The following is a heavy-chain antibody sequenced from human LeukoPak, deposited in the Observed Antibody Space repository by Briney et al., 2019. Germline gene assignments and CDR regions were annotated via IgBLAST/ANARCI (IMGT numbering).Heavy chain of an antibody. CDR2: IYYSGIT. D-gene: IGHD4-17*01. V-gene: IGHV4-59*01. CDR1: GGSISSYY. J-gene: IGHJ4*02. CDR3: ARGILSHDYGDIDDY. Sequence: PSETLSLTCTVSGGSISSYYWTWIRQPPGKGLEWIGYIYYSGITNYNPSLKSRVTISVDTSKNQFSLKLSSVTAADTAVYYCARGILSHDYGDIDDYWGQGTLVTVSS.